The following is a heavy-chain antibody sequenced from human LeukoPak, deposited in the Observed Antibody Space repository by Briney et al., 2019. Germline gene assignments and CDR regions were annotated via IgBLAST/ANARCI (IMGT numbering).Heavy chain of an antibody. Sequence: ASVKVSCKASGYTFTGYYMHWVRQAPGQGLEWMGWINPNSGGTSSAQKFQGWVTMTRDTSISTAYMELSSLTFEDTAVYYCVRTPPKGDIDYWGQGTLVTVSS. J-gene: IGHJ4*02. D-gene: IGHD2-21*02. CDR1: GYTFTGYY. V-gene: IGHV1-2*04. CDR2: INPNSGGT. CDR3: VRTPPKGDIDY.